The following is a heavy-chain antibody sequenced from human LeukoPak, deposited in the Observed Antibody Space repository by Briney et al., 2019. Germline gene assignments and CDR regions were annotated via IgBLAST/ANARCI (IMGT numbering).Heavy chain of an antibody. CDR2: IYYSGST. V-gene: IGHV4-59*01. Sequence: SETLSLTCTVSGGSISSYYWSWIRQAPGKGLEWIGYIYYSGSTNYNPSLKSRVTISVDTSKNQFSLKLSSVTAAGTAVYYCARGCPYGGNPGHFDLWGRGTLVTVSS. CDR3: ARGCPYGGNPGHFDL. D-gene: IGHD4-23*01. J-gene: IGHJ2*01. CDR1: GGSISSYY.